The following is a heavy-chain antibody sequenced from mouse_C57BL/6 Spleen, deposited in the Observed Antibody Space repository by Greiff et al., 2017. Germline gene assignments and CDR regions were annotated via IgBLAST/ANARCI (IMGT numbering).Heavy chain of an antibody. J-gene: IGHJ2*01. Sequence: VKLMESGGGLVKPGGSLKLSCAASGFTFRDYGMHWVRQAPEKGLAWVAYISSGSSTLYYADTVQGRFPIARDNAKNTLFLQMTSLRTEDTAMYYCARPGFDYWGQGTTLTVAS. CDR1: GFTFRDYG. CDR3: ARPGFDY. V-gene: IGHV5-17*01. CDR2: ISSGSSTL.